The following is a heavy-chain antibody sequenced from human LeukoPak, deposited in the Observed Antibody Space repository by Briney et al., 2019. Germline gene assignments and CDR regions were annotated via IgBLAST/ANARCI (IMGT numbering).Heavy chain of an antibody. CDR2: IYPDDSDT. D-gene: IGHD2-8*01. Sequence: GESLKISCKGSGYSFTSYWIGWGRQMPGKGLEWMAIIYPDDSDTKYSPSFQGQVTISADKSISTAYLQWSSLKASDTAMYYCARLAFCPNAVCFSNYYYSMDVWGRGTTVTVSS. V-gene: IGHV5-51*01. CDR1: GYSFTSYW. J-gene: IGHJ6*03. CDR3: ARLAFCPNAVCFSNYYYSMDV.